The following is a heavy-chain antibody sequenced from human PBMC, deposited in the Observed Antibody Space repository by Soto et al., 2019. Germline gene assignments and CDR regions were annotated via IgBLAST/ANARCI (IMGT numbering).Heavy chain of an antibody. CDR2: ISGSGGST. J-gene: IGHJ4*02. D-gene: IGHD2-2*01. CDR3: AKDEIGYCISTSCYSVDY. Sequence: EVQLLESGGGLVQPGGSLRLSCAASGFTFSSYAMSWVRQAPGKGLECVSAISGSGGSTYYADSVKGRFTISRDNSKNTRYLQMNSLRAEDTAVYYCAKDEIGYCISTSCYSVDYWDQGTLVTVSS. CDR1: GFTFSSYA. V-gene: IGHV3-23*01.